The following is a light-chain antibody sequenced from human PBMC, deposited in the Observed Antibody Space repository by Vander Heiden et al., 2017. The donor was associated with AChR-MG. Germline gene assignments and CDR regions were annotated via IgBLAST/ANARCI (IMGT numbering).Light chain of an antibody. Sequence: QSARTQPTSAAGSPGQSVTTSCTGTSSVVGGYNYGSWYQQYPGNAPHLIIYEVSQRPSGVPDRFSGSKSGNSASLTVSGLQAEDEADYYCSSYAGSNNLVFGGGTKLSFL. CDR1: SSVVGGYNY. V-gene: IGLV2-8*01. CDR3: SSYAGSNNLV. CDR2: EVS. J-gene: IGLJ2*01.